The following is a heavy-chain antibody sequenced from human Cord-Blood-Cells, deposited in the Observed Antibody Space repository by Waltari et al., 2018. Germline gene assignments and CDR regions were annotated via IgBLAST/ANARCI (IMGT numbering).Heavy chain of an antibody. CDR1: GLTFSGPA. CDR3: TSRITGTRVGMDV. Sequence: EVQLVESGGGWVQPGGSLKLSCADSGLTFSGPAMHWVRQASGKGLEWVGRIRSKANSSATAYAASVKGRFTISRDDSKNTAYLQMNSLKTEDTAVYYCTSRITGTRVGMDVWGQGTTVTVSS. V-gene: IGHV3-73*02. D-gene: IGHD1-7*01. CDR2: IRSKANSSAT. J-gene: IGHJ6*02.